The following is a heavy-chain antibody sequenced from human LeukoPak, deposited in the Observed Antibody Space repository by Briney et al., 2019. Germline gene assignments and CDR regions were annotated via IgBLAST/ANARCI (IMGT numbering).Heavy chain of an antibody. CDR3: AKDRGSGLYYYYYMDV. CDR1: GFSFSSYW. CDR2: ISGSGGST. D-gene: IGHD3-10*01. Sequence: GGSLRLSCAASGFSFSSYWMSWVRQAPGKGLEWVSAISGSGGSTYYADSVKGRFTISRDNSKNTLYLQMNSLRAEDTAVYYCAKDRGSGLYYYYYMDVWGKGTTVTISS. J-gene: IGHJ6*03. V-gene: IGHV3-23*01.